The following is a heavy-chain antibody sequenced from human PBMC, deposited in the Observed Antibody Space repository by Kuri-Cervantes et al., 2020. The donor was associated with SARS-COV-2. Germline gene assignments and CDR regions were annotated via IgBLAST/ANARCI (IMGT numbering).Heavy chain of an antibody. CDR1: GFTFSSYG. CDR3: ARGYGDYRGAFDY. Sequence: GGSLRLSCAASGFTFSSYGMHWVRQAPGKGLEWVAVIWYDGSNKYYADSVKGRFTISRDNAKNSLYLQMNSLRAEDTAVYYCARGYGDYRGAFDYWGLGNLVTVSS. V-gene: IGHV3-33*01. D-gene: IGHD4-17*01. J-gene: IGHJ4*02. CDR2: IWYDGSNK.